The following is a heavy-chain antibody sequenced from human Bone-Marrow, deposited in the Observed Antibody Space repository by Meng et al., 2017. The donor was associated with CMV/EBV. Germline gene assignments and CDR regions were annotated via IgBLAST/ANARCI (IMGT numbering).Heavy chain of an antibody. CDR2: ISSSGSTI. CDR3: ASEQDMGVY. D-gene: IGHD3-16*01. Sequence: GESLKISCAASGFTFSNSDMSWIRQAPGKGLEWVSYISSSGSTIYYADSVKGRFTISRDNAKNSLYLQMNSLRAEDTAVYYCASEQDMGVYWGQGTLVTVSS. V-gene: IGHV3-11*01. CDR1: GFTFSNSD. J-gene: IGHJ4*02.